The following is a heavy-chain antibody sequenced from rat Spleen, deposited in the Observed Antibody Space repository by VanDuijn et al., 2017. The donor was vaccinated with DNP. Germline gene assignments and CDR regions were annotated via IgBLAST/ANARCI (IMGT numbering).Heavy chain of an antibody. Sequence: EVQLVESGGGLVQPGRSLKLSCAASKFAFSNYGMAWVRQAPTKGLEWVASISTGGGITYYRDSVKGRFTISRDYARSTLYLQMDSLRSEDTATYYCATSSYYGYDYGFAYWGQGTLVTVSS. D-gene: IGHD1-7*01. J-gene: IGHJ3*01. V-gene: IGHV5S13*01. CDR1: KFAFSNYG. CDR2: ISTGGGIT. CDR3: ATSSYYGYDYGFAY.